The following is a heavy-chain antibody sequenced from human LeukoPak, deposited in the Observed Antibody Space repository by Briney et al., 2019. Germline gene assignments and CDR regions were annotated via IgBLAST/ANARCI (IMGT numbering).Heavy chain of an antibody. V-gene: IGHV4-59*12. D-gene: IGHD4-17*01. CDR2: IYYSGST. Sequence: SETLSLTCTVSGGSIRSYYWSWIRQPPGKGLEWIGYIYYSGSTNYNPSPKSRVNIAVDTSKNQFSLKVSSVTAADTAVYYCARGNDYPSYFDFWGQGTLVTVSS. CDR1: GGSIRSYY. CDR3: ARGNDYPSYFDF. J-gene: IGHJ4*02.